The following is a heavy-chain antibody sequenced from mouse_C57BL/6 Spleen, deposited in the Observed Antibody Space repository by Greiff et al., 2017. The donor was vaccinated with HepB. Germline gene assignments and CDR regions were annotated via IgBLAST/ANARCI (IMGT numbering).Heavy chain of an antibody. CDR3: ARLGDYGFAY. J-gene: IGHJ3*01. V-gene: IGHV1-64*01. CDR2: IHPNSGST. D-gene: IGHD2-4*01. CDR1: GYTFTSYW. Sequence: QVQLQQPGAELVKPGASVKLSCKASGYTFTSYWMHWVKQRPGQGLEWIGMIHPNSGSTNYNEKFKSKATLTVDKSSSTAYMQLSSLTSEDAAVYYCARLGDYGFAYWGQGTLVTVSA.